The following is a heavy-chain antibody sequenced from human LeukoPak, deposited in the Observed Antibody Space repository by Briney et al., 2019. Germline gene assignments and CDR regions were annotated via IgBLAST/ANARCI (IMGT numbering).Heavy chain of an antibody. CDR1: GGSISSSGYY. CDR3: ARGSGTYYYDSGGYLNWFDP. J-gene: IGHJ5*02. V-gene: IGHV4-39*01. Sequence: SETLSLTCTVSGGSISSSGYYWDWILQPPGKGLEWIGTVYYTGSTYYNPSLKSRVTISEDTSRNQFSLKLNSVTAADTAVYYCARGSGTYYYDSGGYLNWFDPWGQGILVTVSS. CDR2: VYYTGST. D-gene: IGHD3-22*01.